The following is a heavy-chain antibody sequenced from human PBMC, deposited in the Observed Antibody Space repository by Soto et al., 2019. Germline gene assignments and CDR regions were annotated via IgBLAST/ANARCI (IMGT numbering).Heavy chain of an antibody. CDR1: GYTFTGHH. J-gene: IGHJ5*01. CDR2: VKPNNGGI. Sequence: ASVKVSCKASGYTFTGHHIHWVRQAPGQGLEWMGWVKPNNGGINYAQKFQGRVTMTRDTPTSTANMELSRLRSDDTAVYYCARSGGDVWTGYFPYLDSWGQGTLVTVSS. CDR3: ARSGGDVWTGYFPYLDS. V-gene: IGHV1-2*02. D-gene: IGHD3-3*01.